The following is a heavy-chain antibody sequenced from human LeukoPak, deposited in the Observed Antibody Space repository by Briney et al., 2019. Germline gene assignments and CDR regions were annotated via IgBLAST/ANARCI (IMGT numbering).Heavy chain of an antibody. CDR1: GYTFTSYG. V-gene: IGHV1-18*01. CDR2: ISAYNGNT. Sequence: ASVKVSCKASGYTFTSYGISWVRQAPGQGLEWMGWISAYNGNTNYAQKLQGRVTMTTDTSTSTACMELRSLRSDDTAVYYCARVFGKSAGRRWFDPWGQGTLVTVSS. D-gene: IGHD6-13*01. CDR3: ARVFGKSAGRRWFDP. J-gene: IGHJ5*02.